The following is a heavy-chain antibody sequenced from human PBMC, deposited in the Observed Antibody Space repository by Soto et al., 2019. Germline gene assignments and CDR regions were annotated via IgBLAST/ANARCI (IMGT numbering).Heavy chain of an antibody. Sequence: GASVKVSCKASGYTFTSYPTHWVRQAPGQRLEWMGWIDAGNGNTKYSQKFRGRVTFTTDTSASTAYMDLSSLRSEDTAVYYCARAGYTYGSPYHGMDVWGQGTTVTVSS. J-gene: IGHJ6*02. CDR1: GYTFTSYP. D-gene: IGHD5-18*01. V-gene: IGHV1-3*01. CDR2: IDAGNGNT. CDR3: ARAGYTYGSPYHGMDV.